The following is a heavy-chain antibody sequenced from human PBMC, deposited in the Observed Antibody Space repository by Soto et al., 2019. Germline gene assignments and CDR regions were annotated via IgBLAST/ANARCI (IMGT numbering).Heavy chain of an antibody. CDR1: GFTFSDYY. CDR2: ISGSSSYT. V-gene: IGHV3-11*03. CDR3: ARARSTMVRGVIGY. J-gene: IGHJ4*02. Sequence: ESGGGFVKPGGSLRLSCAASGFTFSDYYMSWIRQAPGKGLEWVSYISGSSSYTNYADSVKGRFTISRDNAKNSLYLQMNSLRAEDTAVYYCARARSTMVRGVIGYWGQGTLVTASS. D-gene: IGHD3-10*01.